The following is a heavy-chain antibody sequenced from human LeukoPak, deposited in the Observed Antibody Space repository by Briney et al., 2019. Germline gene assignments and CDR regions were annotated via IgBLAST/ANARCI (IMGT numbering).Heavy chain of an antibody. D-gene: IGHD3-9*01. CDR2: IYSGGST. CDR1: GFTVSSNT. CDR3: ASERSDILTGYSEHYYYYGMDV. J-gene: IGHJ6*02. Sequence: PGGSLRLSCAASGFTVSSNTMSWVRQAPGKGLEWVSVIYSGGSTTYADSVKGRFTISRHNSKNTLYLQMNSLRAEDTAVYYCASERSDILTGYSEHYYYYGMDVWGQGTTVTVSS. V-gene: IGHV3-53*04.